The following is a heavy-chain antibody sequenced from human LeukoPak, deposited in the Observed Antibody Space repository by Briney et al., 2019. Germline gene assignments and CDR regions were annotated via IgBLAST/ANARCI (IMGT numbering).Heavy chain of an antibody. Sequence: GGSLRLSCAASGFSSSNYGMNWVRQAPGKGLEWVAVIWYDGSNKYYADSVKGRFTISRDNSKNTLYLQMNSLRAEDTAVYYCAKEAGDYVFYYYYYMDVWGKGTTVTVSS. CDR2: IWYDGSNK. D-gene: IGHD4-17*01. CDR3: AKEAGDYVFYYYYYMDV. V-gene: IGHV3-33*06. CDR1: GFSSSNYG. J-gene: IGHJ6*03.